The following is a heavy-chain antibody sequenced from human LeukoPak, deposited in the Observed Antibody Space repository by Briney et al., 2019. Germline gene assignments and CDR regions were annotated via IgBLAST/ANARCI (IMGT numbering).Heavy chain of an antibody. V-gene: IGHV4-59*01. J-gene: IGHJ4*02. CDR1: RGSISNYY. CDR2: IYSSGST. CDR3: ARMTPGDYFQY. Sequence: PSETLSLTCTVSRGSISNYYWSWIRQPPGKGLEWIGYIYSSGSTNYNPSLKSRVTISVDTSKNQFSLKLSSVTAADTAVYYCARMTPGDYFQYWGQGSLITVSS.